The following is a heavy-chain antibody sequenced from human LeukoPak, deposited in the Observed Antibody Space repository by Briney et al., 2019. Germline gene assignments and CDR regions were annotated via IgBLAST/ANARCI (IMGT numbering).Heavy chain of an antibody. CDR3: ARGPPRYTSY. V-gene: IGHV4-61*02. CDR1: GDSISSGDYY. CDR2: ISSGST. D-gene: IGHD5-18*01. Sequence: SETLSLTCTVSGDSISSGDYYWSWIRQPAGKGLEWIGRISSGSTNYNPSLKSRVTISVDTSKNQFSLKLSSVTAADTAVYYCARGPPRYTSYWGQGALVIVSS. J-gene: IGHJ4*02.